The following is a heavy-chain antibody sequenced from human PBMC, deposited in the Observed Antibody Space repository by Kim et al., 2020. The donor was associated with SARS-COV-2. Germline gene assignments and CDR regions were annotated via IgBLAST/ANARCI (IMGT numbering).Heavy chain of an antibody. CDR2: IYYSGST. D-gene: IGHD2-21*01. CDR1: GGSISSYY. CDR3: ARHRGQRLDAFDI. V-gene: IGHV4-59*08. J-gene: IGHJ3*02. Sequence: LETLSLTCSVSGGSISSYYWSWIRQPPGKGLEWIGYIYYSGSTNYSPSLKSRVTISIDTSKNQFSLKLRSVTAADTAVYYCARHRGQRLDAFDIWGQGT.